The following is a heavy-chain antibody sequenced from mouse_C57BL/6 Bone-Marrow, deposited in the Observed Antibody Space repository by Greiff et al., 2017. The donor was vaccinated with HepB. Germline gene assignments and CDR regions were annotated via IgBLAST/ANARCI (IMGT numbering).Heavy chain of an antibody. Sequence: EVKLMESGPGLVKPSQSLSLTCSVTGYSITSGYYWNWIRQFPGNKLEWMGYISYDGSNNYNPSLKNRISITRDTSKNQFFLKLNSVTTEDTATYYCAREAIYYDLVDYWGQGTTLTVSS. D-gene: IGHD2-4*01. V-gene: IGHV3-6*01. CDR3: AREAIYYDLVDY. CDR1: GYSITSGYY. CDR2: ISYDGSN. J-gene: IGHJ2*01.